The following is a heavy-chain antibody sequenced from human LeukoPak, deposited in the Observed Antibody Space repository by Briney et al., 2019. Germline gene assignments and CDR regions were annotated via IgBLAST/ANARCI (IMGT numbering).Heavy chain of an antibody. CDR2: IIPIFGTA. V-gene: IGHV1-69*13. J-gene: IGHJ4*02. CDR3: ARGPYYYDSSGYSFDY. D-gene: IGHD3-22*01. CDR1: GGTFSSYA. Sequence: GASVKVSCKASGGTFSSYAISWVRQAPGQGLEWMGGIIPIFGTANYAQKFQGRVTITADESTSTAYMELSSLRSEDTAVYYCARGPYYYDSSGYSFDYWGQGSLVTVSS.